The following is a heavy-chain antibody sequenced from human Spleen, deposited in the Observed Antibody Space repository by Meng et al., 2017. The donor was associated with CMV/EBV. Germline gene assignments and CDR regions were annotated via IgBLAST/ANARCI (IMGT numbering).Heavy chain of an antibody. CDR3: ARTSRGKYNWFDP. D-gene: IGHD2/OR15-2a*01. CDR1: GGFISSGGYS. J-gene: IGHJ5*02. V-gene: IGHV4-30-2*01. Sequence: QLQLQEYGSRLVKPSQTLSLTCTVSGGFISSGGYSWSWIRQPPGKGLEWLGFIYQSGSTYYNPYLNSRVTISVDRSENQFFLRLSSVTAADTAVYYCARTSRGKYNWFDPWGQGILVTVSS. CDR2: IYQSGST.